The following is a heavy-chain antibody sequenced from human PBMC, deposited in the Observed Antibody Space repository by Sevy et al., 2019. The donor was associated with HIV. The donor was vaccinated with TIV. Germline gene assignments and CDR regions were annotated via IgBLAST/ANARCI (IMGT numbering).Heavy chain of an antibody. CDR3: EGYNHGFDY. Sequence: GGSLRLSCAASGFTVSNSHMSWARQAPGKGLEWVSILFSSGNTYYADSVKGRFTVSRDNYMNTLYLQMHSLTVEDTAVYYCEGYNHGFDYWAQGTLVTVSS. V-gene: IGHV3-66*01. CDR1: GFTVSNSH. J-gene: IGHJ4*02. D-gene: IGHD1-20*01. CDR2: LFSSGNT.